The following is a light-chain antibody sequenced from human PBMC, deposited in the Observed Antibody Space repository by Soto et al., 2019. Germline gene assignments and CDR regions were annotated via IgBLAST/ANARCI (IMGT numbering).Light chain of an antibody. V-gene: IGLV1-47*02. J-gene: IGLJ1*01. CDR2: SND. CDR3: ATWDDGLSGYV. Sequence: QSVLTQPPSASGTPGQRVTISCSGSDSNIGSNSVNWYQHLPGMAPKLLTHSNDHRPSGVADRFSGSKSGTSASLAITGLRPEDEADYYCATWDDGLSGYVFATGTKLTVL. CDR1: DSNIGSNS.